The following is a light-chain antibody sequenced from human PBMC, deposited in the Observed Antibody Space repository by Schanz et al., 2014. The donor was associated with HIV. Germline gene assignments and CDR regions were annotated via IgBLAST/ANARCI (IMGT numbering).Light chain of an antibody. J-gene: IGLJ3*02. CDR3: QTWGTGIQV. CDR1: SGHSSYA. Sequence: QLVLTQSPSASASLGASVKLTCTLSSGHSSYAIAWHQQQPETGPRHLMKLNSDGSHTKGDGIPDRFSGSSSGAERYLTISSLQSEDEADYYCQTWGTGIQVFGGGTKLTVL. V-gene: IGLV4-69*02. CDR2: LNSDGSH.